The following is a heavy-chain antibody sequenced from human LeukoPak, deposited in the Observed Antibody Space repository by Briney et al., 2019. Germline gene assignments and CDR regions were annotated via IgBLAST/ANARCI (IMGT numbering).Heavy chain of an antibody. D-gene: IGHD3-22*01. Sequence: PSETLSLTCTVSGGSISSGDYYWTWIRQPPGKGLEWIAYIYYTGSTYYNPSLKSRVTISVDTSKNQFSLKMTSLTAADTAVYYCARDNYDSSGYYEHALDLWGQGTMVTVSS. CDR3: ARDNYDSSGYYEHALDL. V-gene: IGHV4-30-4*01. CDR2: IYYTGST. CDR1: GGSISSGDYY. J-gene: IGHJ3*01.